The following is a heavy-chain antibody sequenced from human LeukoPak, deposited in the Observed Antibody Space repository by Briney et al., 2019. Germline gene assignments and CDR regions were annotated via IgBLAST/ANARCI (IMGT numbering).Heavy chain of an antibody. V-gene: IGHV4-4*09. J-gene: IGHJ4*02. D-gene: IGHD6-19*01. CDR1: GGPISGYY. CDR3: ARRFDTSGRVDY. Sequence: SETLSLTCTVSGGPISGYYWSWIRQPPGKALEWIGYIYSSGATNSNPSLKSRVTISVDSSKNQFSLKLTSVTAADTAVYYCARRFDTSGRVDYWGQGTLVTVSS. CDR2: IYSSGAT.